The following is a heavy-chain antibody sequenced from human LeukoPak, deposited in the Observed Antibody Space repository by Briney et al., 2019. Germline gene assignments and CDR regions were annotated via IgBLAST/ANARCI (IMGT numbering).Heavy chain of an antibody. J-gene: IGHJ4*02. CDR1: RFSFSNYE. V-gene: IGHV3-48*03. CDR3: APGCRSTSCNMDYFDY. Sequence: GGSLRLSCADSRFSFSNYEMDWVRQAPREGLEGVSYIRRTGNTIYYADSVKGRFTISRDNAKNSLYLQMNSLRAEDTAVYYCAPGCRSTSCNMDYFDYWGQGTLVTVSS. CDR2: IRRTGNTI. D-gene: IGHD2-2*02.